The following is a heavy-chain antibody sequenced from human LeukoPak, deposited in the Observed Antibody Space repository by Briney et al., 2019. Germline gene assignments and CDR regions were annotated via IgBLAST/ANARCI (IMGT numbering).Heavy chain of an antibody. D-gene: IGHD6-19*01. CDR1: DGSISSSSYY. CDR3: ARQVVAVAGTGYFDY. Sequence: PSETLSLTCTVSDGSISSSSYYWGWIRQPPGKGLEWIGSISYSGSTYYNSSLKSRVTISVDTSKNQFSLKLNSVTAADTAVYFCARQVVAVAGTGYFDYWGQGTLVTVSS. CDR2: ISYSGST. J-gene: IGHJ4*02. V-gene: IGHV4-39*01.